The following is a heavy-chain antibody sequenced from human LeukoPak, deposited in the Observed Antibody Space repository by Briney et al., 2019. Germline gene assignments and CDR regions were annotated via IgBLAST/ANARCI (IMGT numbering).Heavy chain of an antibody. CDR1: GYTFTSYG. Sequence: ASVKVSCKASGYTFTSYGISWVRQAPGQGLEWMGWISAYNGNTNYAQKLQGRVTMTIDTSTSTAYMELRSLRSDDTAVYYCARVVAVAGNNYYYYGMDVWGQGTTVTVSS. D-gene: IGHD6-19*01. CDR2: ISAYNGNT. J-gene: IGHJ6*02. CDR3: ARVVAVAGNNYYYYGMDV. V-gene: IGHV1-18*01.